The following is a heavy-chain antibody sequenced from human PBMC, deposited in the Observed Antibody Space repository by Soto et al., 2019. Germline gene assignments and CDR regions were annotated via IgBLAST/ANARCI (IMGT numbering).Heavy chain of an antibody. J-gene: IGHJ4*02. Sequence: QITLKESGPTLVKPTQTLTLTCTFSGFSLSTSGVGVGWIRQPPGKALEWLALIYGNDVKRYSPSLKNRLTNTKDTSTNQVVLKMTNMDPVDTATYYCEHSAIYTSTWFYFDYWGQGTLVTVSS. D-gene: IGHD6-13*01. CDR3: EHSAIYTSTWFYFDY. CDR2: IYGNDVK. CDR1: GFSLSTSGVG. V-gene: IGHV2-5*01.